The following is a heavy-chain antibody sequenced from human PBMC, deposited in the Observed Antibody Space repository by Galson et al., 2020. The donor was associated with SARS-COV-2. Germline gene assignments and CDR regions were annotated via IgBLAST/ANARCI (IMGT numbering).Heavy chain of an antibody. D-gene: IGHD1-1*01. CDR1: GFPLTDRY. J-gene: IGHJ6*01. Sequence: GESLEILCAPSGFPLTDRYMTWIRPAPGQGLGWVSYIDPRGDSVFYGDSVKGRFNIPRDNVNNFLYLERNSLRAEDTAVDYCARGHWKLELWGQGTTGTGSS. V-gene: IGHV3-11*01. CDR2: IDPRGDSV. CDR3: ARGHWKLEL.